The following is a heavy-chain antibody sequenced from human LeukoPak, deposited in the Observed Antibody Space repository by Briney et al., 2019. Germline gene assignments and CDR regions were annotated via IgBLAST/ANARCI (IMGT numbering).Heavy chain of an antibody. CDR3: ARDGLYGSGSYYIL. CDR1: GYTFTGYY. J-gene: IGHJ4*02. CDR2: INPNSGGT. D-gene: IGHD3-10*01. V-gene: IGHV1-2*02. Sequence: ASVKVSCKASGYTFTGYYMHWVRQAPGQGLEWVGWINPNSGGTNYAQKFQGRVTMTRDTSISTAYMELSRLRSDDTAVYYCARDGLYGSGSYYILWGRGTLVTVSS.